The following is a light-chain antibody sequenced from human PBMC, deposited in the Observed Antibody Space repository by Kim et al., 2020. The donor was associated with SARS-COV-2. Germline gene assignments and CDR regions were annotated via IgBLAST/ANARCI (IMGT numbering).Light chain of an antibody. J-gene: IGLJ2*01. V-gene: IGLV1-47*01. Sequence: GQGVTISCSGSLSNIGSNYIYWFQQLPGASPRLLIYKNNQRPSGVPDRFSGSKSGTSTSLAITGLRSEDEADYYCASWDDRLSALLFGGGTQLTVL. CDR2: KNN. CDR1: LSNIGSNY. CDR3: ASWDDRLSALL.